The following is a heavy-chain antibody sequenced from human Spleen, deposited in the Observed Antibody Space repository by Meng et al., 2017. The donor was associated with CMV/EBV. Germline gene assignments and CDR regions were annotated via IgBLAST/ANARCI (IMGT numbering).Heavy chain of an antibody. CDR3: ARDRGDDFWSCYFYYYYGMDV. Sequence: GESLKISCAASGFTFSSYWMSWVRQAPGKGLEWVANIKQDGSEKYYVDSVKGRFTISRDNAKNSLYLQMNSLRSEDTAVYYCARDRGDDFWSCYFYYYYGMDVWGQGTTVTVSS. J-gene: IGHJ6*02. CDR2: IKQDGSEK. V-gene: IGHV3-7*01. D-gene: IGHD3-3*01. CDR1: GFTFSSYW.